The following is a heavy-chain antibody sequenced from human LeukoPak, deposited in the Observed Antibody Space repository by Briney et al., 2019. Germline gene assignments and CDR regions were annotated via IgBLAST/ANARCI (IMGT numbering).Heavy chain of an antibody. J-gene: IGHJ5*02. D-gene: IGHD3-22*01. Sequence: PSETLSLTCTVSGGSISSYYWSWIRQPPGKGLEWIGYIYYSGSTNYNPSLKSRVTISVDTSKNQFSPKLSSVTAADTAVYYCARDRHYYDSSGYPMYNWFDPWGQGTLVTVSS. V-gene: IGHV4-59*01. CDR3: ARDRHYYDSSGYPMYNWFDP. CDR1: GGSISSYY. CDR2: IYYSGST.